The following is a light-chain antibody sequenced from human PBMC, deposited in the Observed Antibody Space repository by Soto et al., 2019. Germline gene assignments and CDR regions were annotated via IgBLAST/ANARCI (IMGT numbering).Light chain of an antibody. CDR3: QQYAGSRT. Sequence: EIVLTQSPATLSLSPGERATLSCRASQGVSSSLAWYQQKPRQATXLXIYDESNRDAGIPDRFRGSGSGTDFTLTISRLEHEDVAVYYCQQYAGSRTFGQGTKADSK. J-gene: IGKJ1*01. CDR2: DES. CDR1: QGVSSS. V-gene: IGKV3-20*01.